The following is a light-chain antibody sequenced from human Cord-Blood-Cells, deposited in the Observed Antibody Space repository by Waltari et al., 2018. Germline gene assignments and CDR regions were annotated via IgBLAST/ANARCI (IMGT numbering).Light chain of an antibody. V-gene: IGLV2-14*01. J-gene: IGLJ3*02. CDR3: SSYTSSSTWV. CDR2: DVS. Sequence: QSALTQPASVSGSPGQSITISCTGTSSDVGGYNYVSWYQQHPGKAPKLMVYDVSKRPAGVSNRLYGSKSGNTASLTISGLQAEDEADYYCSSYTSSSTWVFGGGTKLTVL. CDR1: SSDVGGYNY.